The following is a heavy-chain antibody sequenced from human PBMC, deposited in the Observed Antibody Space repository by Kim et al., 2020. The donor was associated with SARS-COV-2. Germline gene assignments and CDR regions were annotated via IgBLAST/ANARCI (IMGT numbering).Heavy chain of an antibody. CDR2: INHSGTT. D-gene: IGHD3-16*01. Sequence: SETLSLTCAVYGPSFSGYYWSWVRQIPGKGLQWIGEINHSGTTNYNPSLRGRVSMSRDTFKNQISLQLNSVTAADTAVYYCVRERDYVAATNEVFDLWG. J-gene: IGHJ5*01. V-gene: IGHV4-34*01. CDR3: VRERDYVAATNEVFDL. CDR1: GPSFSGYY.